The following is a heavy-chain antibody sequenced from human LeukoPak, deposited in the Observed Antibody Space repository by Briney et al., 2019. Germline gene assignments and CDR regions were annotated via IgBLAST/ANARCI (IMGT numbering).Heavy chain of an antibody. V-gene: IGHV3-33*01. Sequence: PGGSLRLSCAASGFTFSSYGVHWVRQAPGKGLEWVAVIWYDGSNKYYADSVKGRFTISRDNSKNTMYLQMNSLRAEDTAVYYCARVPSGTLNLDPYFDYWGQGTLVTVSS. J-gene: IGHJ4*02. CDR3: ARVPSGTLNLDPYFDY. CDR2: IWYDGSNK. D-gene: IGHD1-1*01. CDR1: GFTFSSYG.